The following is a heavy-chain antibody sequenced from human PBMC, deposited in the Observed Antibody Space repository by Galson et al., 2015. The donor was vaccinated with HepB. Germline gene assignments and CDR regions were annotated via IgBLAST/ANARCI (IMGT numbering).Heavy chain of an antibody. V-gene: IGHV4-30-4*01. CDR1: GGSISSGDYY. CDR3: ARDSSGSCDY. Sequence: TLSLTCTVSGGSISSGDYYWSWLRQPPGKGLEWIGYIYYSGSTYYNPSLKSRVTISVDTSRNQFSLKLSSVTAADTAVYYCARDSSGSCDYWGQGTLATVSS. D-gene: IGHD2-15*01. J-gene: IGHJ4*02. CDR2: IYYSGST.